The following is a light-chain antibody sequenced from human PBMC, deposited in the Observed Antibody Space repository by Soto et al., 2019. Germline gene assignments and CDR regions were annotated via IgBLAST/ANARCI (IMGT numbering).Light chain of an antibody. CDR3: CSYTTSSTYG. J-gene: IGLJ1*01. CDR2: DVN. CDR1: SSDVGAYNY. V-gene: IGLV2-14*03. Sequence: QSALTQPASVSGSPGQSIAISCTGTSSDVGAYNYVSWYQQHPGKAPKLMIYDVNNRPSGVSNRFSGSKSGNTASLTISGLQAEDEADYYCCSYTTSSTYGFGTGTKLTVL.